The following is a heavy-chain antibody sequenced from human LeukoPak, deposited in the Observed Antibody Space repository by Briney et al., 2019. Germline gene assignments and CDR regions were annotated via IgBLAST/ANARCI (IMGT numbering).Heavy chain of an antibody. J-gene: IGHJ4*02. CDR1: GFTFSRYW. V-gene: IGHV3-7*01. CDR3: ARHLSGVTGYTYGRGIDY. CDR2: IKQDGSEK. D-gene: IGHD5-18*01. Sequence: GGSLRLSCAASGFTFSRYWMSWVRQAPGKGLGWVAHIKQDGSEKYYVDSVKGRFTVSRDNDKTSLYLQMNSLRAEDTAVYYCARHLSGVTGYTYGRGIDYWGQGTLVTVSS.